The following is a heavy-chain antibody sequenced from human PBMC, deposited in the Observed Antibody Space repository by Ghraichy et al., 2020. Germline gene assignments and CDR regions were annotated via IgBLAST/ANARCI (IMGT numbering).Heavy chain of an antibody. CDR3: ARAMDTAMGDAFDI. D-gene: IGHD5-18*01. V-gene: IGHV3-13*01. CDR2: IGTAGDT. J-gene: IGHJ3*02. Sequence: GALRLSCAASGFTFSSYDMHWVRQATGKGLEWVSAIGTAGDTYYPGSVKGRFTISRENAKNSLYLQMNSLRAGDTAVYYCARAMDTAMGDAFDIWGQGTMVTVSS. CDR1: GFTFSSYD.